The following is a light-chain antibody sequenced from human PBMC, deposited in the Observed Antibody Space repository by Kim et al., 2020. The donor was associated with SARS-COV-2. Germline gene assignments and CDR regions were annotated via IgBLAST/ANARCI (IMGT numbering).Light chain of an antibody. Sequence: LGQTVKTTREGDSRVSYYTSSDQQKPRHAPPLVIYGKNNRPSGVPDRFSGASSGNTASLTITGAQAEDEADYYCNTRDSSGNHYVFGTGTKVTVL. V-gene: IGLV3-19*01. CDR2: GKN. J-gene: IGLJ1*01. CDR3: NTRDSSGNHYV. CDR1: SRVSYY.